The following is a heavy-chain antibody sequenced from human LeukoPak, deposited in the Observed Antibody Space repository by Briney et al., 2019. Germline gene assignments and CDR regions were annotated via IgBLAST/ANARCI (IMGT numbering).Heavy chain of an antibody. CDR3: ARRIGYSSGHSAVYYFDY. J-gene: IGHJ4*02. Sequence: GGSLRLSCAASGFTFSTYWMHWVRQAPGKGLVCASLINSGGDDTRYADSVKGRFTISRDNAKNTLYLQMNSLRAEDTAVYYCARRIGYSSGHSAVYYFDYWGQGTLVTVSS. CDR2: INSGGDDT. CDR1: GFTFSTYW. V-gene: IGHV3-74*01. D-gene: IGHD6-19*01.